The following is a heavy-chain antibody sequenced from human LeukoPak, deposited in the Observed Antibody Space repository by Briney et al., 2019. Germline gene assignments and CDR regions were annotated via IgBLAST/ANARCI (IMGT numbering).Heavy chain of an antibody. V-gene: IGHV4-34*01. J-gene: IGHJ3*02. CDR3: ARGRGYSYGFTAFDI. Sequence: PSETLSLTCAVYGGSFSGYYWSWIRQPPGKGLEWIGEINHSGSTNYNPSLKSRVTISVDTSKNQFSLKLSSVTAADTAVYYCARGRGYSYGFTAFDIWGQGTMVTASS. D-gene: IGHD5-18*01. CDR1: GGSFSGYY. CDR2: INHSGST.